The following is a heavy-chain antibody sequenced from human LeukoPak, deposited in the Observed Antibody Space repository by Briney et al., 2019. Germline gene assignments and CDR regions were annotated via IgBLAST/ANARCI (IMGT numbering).Heavy chain of an antibody. V-gene: IGHV3-30-3*01. Sequence: GRSLRLSCAASGFTFSSYALHWVRQAPGKGLEWVAVISYDGNNRYYADSVKGRFTISRDVSTNTLYLQMSSLRPEDTAVYYCGRGSIWLQVDHWGQGTLVTVSS. J-gene: IGHJ4*02. CDR2: ISYDGNNR. CDR1: GFTFSSYA. D-gene: IGHD5-24*01. CDR3: GRGSIWLQVDH.